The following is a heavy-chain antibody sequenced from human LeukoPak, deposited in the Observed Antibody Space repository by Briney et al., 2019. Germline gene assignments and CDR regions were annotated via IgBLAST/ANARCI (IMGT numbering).Heavy chain of an antibody. V-gene: IGHV3-30-3*01. D-gene: IGHD3-3*01. J-gene: IGHJ6*02. CDR1: GFTFSTYA. CDR3: ATGKYYNFWSGYYGPGYYYYGMDV. CDR2: ISDDGSKK. Sequence: GGSLRLSCAASGFTFSTYAMHWVRRAPGKGLEWVAVISDDGSKKYYADSVKGRFTISRDNSRYTVYLQMNSLRAEDTAVYYCATGKYYNFWSGYYGPGYYYYGMDVWGQGTTVTVSS.